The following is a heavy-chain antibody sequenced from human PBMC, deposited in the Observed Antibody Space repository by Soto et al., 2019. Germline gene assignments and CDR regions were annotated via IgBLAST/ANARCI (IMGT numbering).Heavy chain of an antibody. Sequence: EVQLLESGGGLIQPGGSLRLSCAASGFTFSSYGMSWVRQAPGKGLEWVSVISGGGSTTYYADSVKGRFTISRDNSKNTVYLQMNSLKAEDTALYYCAKGRGGFDSWGQGILVTVSS. V-gene: IGHV3-23*01. CDR1: GFTFSSYG. D-gene: IGHD3-10*01. CDR3: AKGRGGFDS. J-gene: IGHJ5*01. CDR2: ISGGGSTT.